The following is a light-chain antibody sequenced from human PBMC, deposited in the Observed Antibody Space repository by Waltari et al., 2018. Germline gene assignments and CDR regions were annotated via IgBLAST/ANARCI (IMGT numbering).Light chain of an antibody. CDR2: KAS. V-gene: IGKV1-5*03. CDR3: QQYHSYSPYT. CDR1: QTISIY. J-gene: IGKJ2*01. Sequence: DIQMTQSPSTLSASVGDRVTITCRASQTISIYLAWYQQKPGKAPNLLIYKASTLESGVPSRFSGSGSGTEFTLTISSLQPDDFATYYCQQYHSYSPYTFGQGTKLDIK.